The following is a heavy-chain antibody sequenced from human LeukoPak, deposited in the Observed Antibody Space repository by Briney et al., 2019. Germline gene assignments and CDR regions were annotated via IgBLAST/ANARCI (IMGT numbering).Heavy chain of an antibody. Sequence: ASVKVSCKSSGYTFTGYYMHWVRQAPGQGLEWMGWINPNSGGTNYAQKFQGRVTMTRDTSISTAYMELSRLRSDDTAVYYCARGRSPFIAAAGQSRKWEYYYYYYMDVWGKGTTVTVSS. D-gene: IGHD6-13*01. CDR2: INPNSGGT. CDR3: ARGRSPFIAAAGQSRKWEYYYYYYMDV. J-gene: IGHJ6*03. V-gene: IGHV1-2*02. CDR1: GYTFTGYY.